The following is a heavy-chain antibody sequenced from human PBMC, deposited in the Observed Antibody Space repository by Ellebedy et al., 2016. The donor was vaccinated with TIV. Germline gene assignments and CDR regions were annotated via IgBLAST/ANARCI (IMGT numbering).Heavy chain of an antibody. Sequence: MPSETLSLTCTVSGDSISSYYWSWIRQPPGKGLEWIGFIYYSGSTNYNPSLKSRVTISVDTSKNQFSLELSSVTAADTAVYYCARGGASNKYFDYWGQGTLVTVSS. CDR1: GDSISSYY. D-gene: IGHD1/OR15-1a*01. V-gene: IGHV4-59*01. CDR3: ARGGASNKYFDY. J-gene: IGHJ4*02. CDR2: IYYSGST.